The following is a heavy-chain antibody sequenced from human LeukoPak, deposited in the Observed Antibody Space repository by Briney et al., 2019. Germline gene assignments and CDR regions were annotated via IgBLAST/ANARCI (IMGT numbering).Heavy chain of an antibody. CDR3: ARGVASAGAKYFDQ. J-gene: IGHJ4*02. CDR2: INPNTGGT. Sequence: GASVKVSCKASGYTFTGDYIHWVRQAPGQGLEWMGCINPNTGGTDYAQKFQGRVTMTRDTSISTVYMELSRLTSDDTAVYYCARGVASAGAKYFDQWGQGTLVTVSS. D-gene: IGHD6-13*01. V-gene: IGHV1-2*02. CDR1: GYTFTGDY.